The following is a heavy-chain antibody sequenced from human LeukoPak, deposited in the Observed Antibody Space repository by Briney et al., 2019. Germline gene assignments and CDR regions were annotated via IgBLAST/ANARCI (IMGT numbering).Heavy chain of an antibody. CDR3: ARCGAAVTTHFSH. V-gene: IGHV1-18*01. D-gene: IGHD4-17*01. CDR2: ISASDGTT. Sequence: ASVPVSFTASGYSFSIYGITWARQAPGQGLEYLGWISASDGTTNYAQKVQDRVTMTTDTSTSTAYLELRSLRSEDTAVYYCARCGAAVTTHFSHWGQGTLVTVSS. J-gene: IGHJ4*02. CDR1: GYSFSIYG.